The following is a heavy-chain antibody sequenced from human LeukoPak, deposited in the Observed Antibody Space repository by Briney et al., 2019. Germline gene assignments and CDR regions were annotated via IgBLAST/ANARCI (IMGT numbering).Heavy chain of an antibody. V-gene: IGHV3-23*01. D-gene: IGHD6-13*01. J-gene: IGHJ4*02. CDR1: GFTFSSYA. CDR3: ARDSTWYPIDY. Sequence: GGSLRLSCAASGFTFSSYAMSWVRQAPGKGLEWVSAISGSGGSTYYADSVKGRFTISRDNAKKSLYLRINSLRAEDTAVYYCARDSTWYPIDYWGQGTLVTVSS. CDR2: ISGSGGST.